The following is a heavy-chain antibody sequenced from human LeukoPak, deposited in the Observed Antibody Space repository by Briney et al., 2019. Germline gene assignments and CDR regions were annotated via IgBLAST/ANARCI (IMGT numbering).Heavy chain of an antibody. J-gene: IGHJ4*02. CDR3: AKDRKGIVVVPAAFDY. D-gene: IGHD2-2*01. CDR2: ISGSGGST. Sequence: PGGSLRLSRAASGFTFSSYAMSWVRQAPGKGMEWVSAISGSGGSTYYADSVKGRFTISRDNPKNTLYLQMNSLRAEDTALYYCAKDRKGIVVVPAAFDYWGQGTLVTVSS. CDR1: GFTFSSYA. V-gene: IGHV3-23*01.